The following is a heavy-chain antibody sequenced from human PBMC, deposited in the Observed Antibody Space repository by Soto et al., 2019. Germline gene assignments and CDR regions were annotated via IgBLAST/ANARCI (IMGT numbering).Heavy chain of an antibody. D-gene: IGHD6-13*01. CDR1: GGSISSSNW. CDR3: ARDNPIAATTYGMDV. V-gene: IGHV4-4*02. Sequence: QVQLQESGPGLVKPSGTLSLTCAVSGGSISSSNWWSWVRQPPGKGREWIGEIYHSGSTNYNPSHNGRVTISVDKSKNQFSRKVSAVTAADTAVYYCARDNPIAATTYGMDVWGRGTTVTVSS. J-gene: IGHJ6*02. CDR2: IYHSGST.